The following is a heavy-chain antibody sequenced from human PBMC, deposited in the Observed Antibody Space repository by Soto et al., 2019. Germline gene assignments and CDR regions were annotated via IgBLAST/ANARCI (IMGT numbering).Heavy chain of an antibody. J-gene: IGHJ5*02. Sequence: SETLSLTCAVSGGSISSGGYSWSWIRQPPGKGLEWIGYIYHSGSTYYNPSLKSRVTMSVDRPKNQFSLKLSSVTAADTAVYYCARTPPDNWFEPWGQGTLVTVSS. V-gene: IGHV4-30-2*01. CDR3: ARTPPDNWFEP. CDR1: GGSISSGGYS. CDR2: IYHSGST.